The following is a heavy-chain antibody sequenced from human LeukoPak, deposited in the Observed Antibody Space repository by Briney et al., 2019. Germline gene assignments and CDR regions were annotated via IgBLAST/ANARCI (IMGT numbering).Heavy chain of an antibody. CDR1: GYTFTGYY. D-gene: IGHD6-19*01. CDR3: ARDLGQWLDFYYYGMDV. V-gene: IGHV1-2*02. J-gene: IGHJ6*02. Sequence: ASVKVSCKASGYTFTGYYMHWVRQAPGQGLEWMGWIDLNSGGTNYAQKFQGRVTMTRDTSISTAYMELSRLRSDDTAVYYCARDLGQWLDFYYYGMDVWGQGTTVTVSS. CDR2: IDLNSGGT.